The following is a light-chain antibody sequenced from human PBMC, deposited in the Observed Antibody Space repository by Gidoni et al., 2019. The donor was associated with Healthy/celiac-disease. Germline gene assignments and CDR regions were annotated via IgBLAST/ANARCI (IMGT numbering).Light chain of an antibody. V-gene: IGLV2-23*01. CDR1: SSDVGSYNL. CDR3: CSYAGSSTLYV. CDR2: EGS. Sequence: QSALTQPASVSGYPGQSITISCTGTSSDVGSYNLVSWYQQHPGKAPKLMIYEGSKRPSGVSNRFSGSKSGNTASLTISGLQAEDEADYYCCSYAGSSTLYVFGTGTKVTVL. J-gene: IGLJ1*01.